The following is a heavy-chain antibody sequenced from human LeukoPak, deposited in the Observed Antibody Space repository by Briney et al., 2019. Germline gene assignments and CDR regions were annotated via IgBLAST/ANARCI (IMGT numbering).Heavy chain of an antibody. D-gene: IGHD3-10*01. CDR2: IYPGDSET. CDR3: ARISGVSNGEYQGDYYYYGMDV. Sequence: GESLKISRKGSGYSFTSYWIGWVRQMPRKGLEWIGNIYPGDSETRSSPSFQGQVTISVDKSISTAYLQWSGLKASDSAMYYCARISGVSNGEYQGDYYYYGMDVWGQGTTVAVSS. J-gene: IGHJ6*02. V-gene: IGHV5-51*01. CDR1: GYSFTSYW.